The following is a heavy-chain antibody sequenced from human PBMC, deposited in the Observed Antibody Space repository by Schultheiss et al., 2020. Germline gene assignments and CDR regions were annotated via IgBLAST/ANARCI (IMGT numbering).Heavy chain of an antibody. CDR2: MNPNSGNT. D-gene: IGHD3-22*01. CDR3: ASHGGRDSRGFGMDV. CDR1: GYTFTTYD. J-gene: IGHJ6*02. V-gene: IGHV1-8*01. Sequence: ASVKVSCKASGYTFTTYDINWVRQATGQGLEWMGWMNPNSGNTGYAQKFQGRVTMTRNTSISTAYMELSSLRSEDTAMYYCASHGGRDSRGFGMDVWGQGTTVTVYS.